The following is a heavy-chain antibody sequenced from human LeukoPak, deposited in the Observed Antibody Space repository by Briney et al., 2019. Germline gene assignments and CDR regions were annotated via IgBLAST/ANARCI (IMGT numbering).Heavy chain of an antibody. J-gene: IGHJ4*02. CDR3: SRGTDAYKCGNS. V-gene: IGHV4-34*01. Sequence: KPSETLSLTCAVYGGSFSGYYWSWIRQPPGKGLEWIGEIHYSGRINYNPSLKSRVTISADTSNNHFSLKMNSVTAADTAVYYCSRGTDAYKCGNSWGQGTLVTVSS. D-gene: IGHD5-24*01. CDR1: GGSFSGYY. CDR2: IHYSGRI.